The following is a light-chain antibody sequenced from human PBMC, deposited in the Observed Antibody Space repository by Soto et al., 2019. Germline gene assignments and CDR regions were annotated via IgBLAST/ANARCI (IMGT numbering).Light chain of an antibody. J-gene: IGKJ1*01. CDR3: QHYNSYSEA. Sequence: DIQLTQSPSFLSASPGDRVTITCRASQTISSWLAWYQQKPGKAPKLLIYKASTLKSGVPSRFSGSGSGTEFTLTISSLQPDDFATYYCQHYNSYSEAFGQGTKV. CDR1: QTISSW. CDR2: KAS. V-gene: IGKV1-5*03.